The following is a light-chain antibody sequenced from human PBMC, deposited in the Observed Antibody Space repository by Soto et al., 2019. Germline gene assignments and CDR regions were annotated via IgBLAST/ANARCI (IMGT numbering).Light chain of an antibody. V-gene: IGKV3-20*01. CDR1: QSVSSSY. J-gene: IGKJ2*01. Sequence: EIVLTQSPGTLSLSPGERATLSCRASQSVSSSYLAWYQQKPGQAPRLLIYGASGRATGIPDRFSGSGSGTDFTLTXXRLEPEDFAVYYCQQYPGYTFGQGTKLEIK. CDR2: GAS. CDR3: QQYPGYT.